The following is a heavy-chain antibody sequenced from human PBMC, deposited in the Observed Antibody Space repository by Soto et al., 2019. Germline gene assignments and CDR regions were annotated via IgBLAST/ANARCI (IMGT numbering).Heavy chain of an antibody. CDR3: ARGGYCSGGLCPFDY. V-gene: IGHV4-30-4*01. Sequence: SETLSLTCTVSGGSISSGDYYWSWIRQPPGKGLEWIGYIYYSGSTYYNPSLESRVTISVDTSKNQFSLKLSSVTAADTAVYYCARGGYCSGGLCPFDYWGQGTLVTVSS. CDR2: IYYSGST. D-gene: IGHD2-8*02. J-gene: IGHJ4*02. CDR1: GGSISSGDYY.